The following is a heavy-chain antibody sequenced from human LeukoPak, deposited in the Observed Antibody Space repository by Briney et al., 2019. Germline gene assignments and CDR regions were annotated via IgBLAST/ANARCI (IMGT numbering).Heavy chain of an antibody. CDR3: VRDLILVWTPGDDFDH. D-gene: IGHD3-16*01. Sequence: GGSLILSCAASGFTFSNYAMSWVRQVPGRGLEWVSTISSRGDSTYDADSVKGRFTISRENARNTLYLQMNSLTAEDTAVYYCVRDLILVWTPGDDFDHWGQGTLVTVSS. CDR2: ISSRGDST. CDR1: GFTFSNYA. V-gene: IGHV3-23*01. J-gene: IGHJ4*02.